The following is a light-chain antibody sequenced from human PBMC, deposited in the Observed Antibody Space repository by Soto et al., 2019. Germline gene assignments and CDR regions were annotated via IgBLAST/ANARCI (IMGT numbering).Light chain of an antibody. CDR2: QAS. V-gene: IGKV1-5*03. CDR3: QQYNSYPVT. Sequence: DIQMTQSPSTLSASVGDRVTTTCRASQSISSWLAWYQQKPGKAPKLLIYQASTLESWVPSRFRGSGSGTEYTLTTTSLPPDDFASCFCQQYNSYPVTFGGGTRVEIK. J-gene: IGKJ4*01. CDR1: QSISSW.